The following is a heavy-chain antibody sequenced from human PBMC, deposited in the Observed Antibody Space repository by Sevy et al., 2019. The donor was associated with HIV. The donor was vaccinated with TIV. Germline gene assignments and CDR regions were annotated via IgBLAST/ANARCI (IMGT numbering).Heavy chain of an antibody. D-gene: IGHD1-26*01. V-gene: IGHV3-23*01. Sequence: GGSLRLSCAASGFTFSSYAMSWVRQAPGKGLEWVSAISGSGVSTYYADSVKGRFTISRDNSKNTLYLQMNSLRAEDTAVYYCAKVRSGSFSAFDIWGQGTMVTVSS. J-gene: IGHJ3*02. CDR2: ISGSGVST. CDR3: AKVRSGSFSAFDI. CDR1: GFTFSSYA.